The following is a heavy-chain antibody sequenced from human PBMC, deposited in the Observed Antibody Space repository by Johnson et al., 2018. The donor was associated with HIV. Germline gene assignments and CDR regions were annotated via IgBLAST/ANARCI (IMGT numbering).Heavy chain of an antibody. CDR2: IRYDGSNT. J-gene: IGHJ3*02. D-gene: IGHD4-23*01. CDR1: GFTFSSYG. V-gene: IGHV3-30*02. CDR3: ARQTTVVSGDAFDI. Sequence: QEKLVESGGGVVQPGGSLRLSCVASGFTFSSYGMHWVRQAPGKGLEWVAFIRYDGSNTYYADSVKGRFTISRDNSKNSLYLQMNSLRAGDTAVYYCARQTTVVSGDAFDIWGQGTMVTVSS.